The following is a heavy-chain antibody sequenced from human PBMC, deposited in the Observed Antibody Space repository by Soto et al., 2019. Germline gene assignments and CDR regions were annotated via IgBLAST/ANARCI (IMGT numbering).Heavy chain of an antibody. V-gene: IGHV1-18*01. CDR3: VMVDNYVTPTPQDV. J-gene: IGHJ6*02. D-gene: IGHD3-16*01. CDR2: ISPYTGNT. CDR1: GYIFVNYG. Sequence: QVQLVQSGDEVKKPGASVKVSCKASGYIFVNYGIAWVRQAPGQGLEWMGWISPYTGNTHSATKIQGRLTMTTDTSTSTAYMDLGSLTSDDAAVYYCVMVDNYVTPTPQDVWGQGTTVTVSS.